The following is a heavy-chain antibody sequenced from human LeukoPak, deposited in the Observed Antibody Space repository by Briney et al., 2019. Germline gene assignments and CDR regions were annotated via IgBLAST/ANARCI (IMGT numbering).Heavy chain of an antibody. CDR2: SIPIFGTA. D-gene: IGHD3-22*01. CDR1: GGTFSSYA. CDR3: ARDGHRRYYYHSSGREHAFDI. V-gene: IGHV1-69*13. Sequence: ASVKVSCEASGGTFSSYAISWVRHAPGQGLEWMGGSIPIFGTANYAQKFQGRVTITADESTSTAYMELRSLRSDDTAVYYCARDGHRRYYYHSSGREHAFDIWGQGTMVTVSS. J-gene: IGHJ3*02.